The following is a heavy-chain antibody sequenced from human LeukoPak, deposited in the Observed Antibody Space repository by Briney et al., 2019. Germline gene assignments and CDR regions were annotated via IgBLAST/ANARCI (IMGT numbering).Heavy chain of an antibody. D-gene: IGHD2-15*01. J-gene: IGHJ4*02. CDR1: GVSFSSSTYY. Sequence: SETLSLTCTVSGVSFSSSTYYWGWIRQPPGKGLEWIGTIYNSGGAYYSPSLKSRVTISIDTSKHQVYLKLSSVTAADTAVCYCARDREGYCSGGSCQLYYFDYWGQGTLVTVSS. CDR2: IYNSGGA. V-gene: IGHV4-39*02. CDR3: ARDREGYCSGGSCQLYYFDY.